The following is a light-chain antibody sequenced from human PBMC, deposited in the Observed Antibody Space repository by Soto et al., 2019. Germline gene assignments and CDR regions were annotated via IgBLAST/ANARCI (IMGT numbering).Light chain of an antibody. Sequence: DIQLTQSPSFLSASVGDRVTITCRASQDISSFLAWYRQKAGKAPKLLIFAASTLQSGVPSRFSGSGSGTEFTLTISSLQPEDFATYYCQQLKTYPRTFGQGTKLEIK. CDR1: QDISSF. V-gene: IGKV1-9*01. CDR2: AAS. J-gene: IGKJ2*01. CDR3: QQLKTYPRT.